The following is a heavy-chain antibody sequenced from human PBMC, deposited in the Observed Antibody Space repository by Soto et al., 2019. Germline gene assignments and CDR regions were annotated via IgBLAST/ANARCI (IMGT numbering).Heavy chain of an antibody. CDR3: ATSNGSGSRPFDY. CDR2: IIPMLGMS. V-gene: IGHV1-69*02. J-gene: IGHJ4*02. Sequence: QVQLVQSGAEVKKPGSSVKVSCKASGDTFNFYTISWVRQAPGQGLEWLGRIIPMLGMSNYAQKFQDIIPIIADKSTSTAYMQLRSLRAQDTSTYSCATSNGSGSRPFDYWGQGTLVTVSS. CDR1: GDTFNFYT. D-gene: IGHD3-10*01.